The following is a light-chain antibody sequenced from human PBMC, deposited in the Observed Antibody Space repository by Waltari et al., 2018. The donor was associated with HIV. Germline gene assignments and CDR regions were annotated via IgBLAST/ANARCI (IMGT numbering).Light chain of an antibody. CDR3: SAWDDSLRGVV. Sequence: QSVLTQPPSASGTPGQRVTISCSGSSSNIGSNYVHWYQQPPGTTPKLLIHSNNQWPAVVPDRFSASKAGTSASLAISGLRAEHEADYYCSAWDDSLRGVVFGGGTKLTVL. CDR2: SNN. CDR1: SSNIGSNY. J-gene: IGLJ2*01. V-gene: IGLV1-47*01.